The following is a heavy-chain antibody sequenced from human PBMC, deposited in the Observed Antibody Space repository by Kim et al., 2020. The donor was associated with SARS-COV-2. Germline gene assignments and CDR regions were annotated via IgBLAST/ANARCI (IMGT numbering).Heavy chain of an antibody. CDR2: IYYSGST. CDR1: GGSISSYY. Sequence: SETLSLTCTVSGGSISSYYWSWIRQPPGKGLEWIGYIYYSGSTNYNPSPKSRVTISVDTSKNQFSLKLSSVTAEDTAADYCWRHDWGCRELFHPWGQGTL. D-gene: IGHD2-8*02. V-gene: IGHV4-59*08. CDR3: WRHDWGCRELFHP. J-gene: IGHJ5*02.